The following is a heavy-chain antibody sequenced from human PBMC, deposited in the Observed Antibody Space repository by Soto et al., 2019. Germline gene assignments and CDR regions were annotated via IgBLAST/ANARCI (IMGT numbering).Heavy chain of an antibody. CDR1: GGTFSSYT. D-gene: IGHD5-18*01. V-gene: IGHV1-69*02. CDR2: MIPMLGIA. J-gene: IGHJ4*02. Sequence: QVQLVQSGAEVKKPGSSVKVSCKASGGTFSSYTFSWVRQAPGQGLEWRGRMIPMLGIANYAQKFQGRVTITADKSTSTAYMELSSLRSEDTAVYYCANRGYSYGFVIYWGQGTLVTVSS. CDR3: ANRGYSYGFVIY.